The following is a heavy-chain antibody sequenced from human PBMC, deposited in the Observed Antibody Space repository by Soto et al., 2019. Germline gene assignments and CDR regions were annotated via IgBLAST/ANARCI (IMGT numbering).Heavy chain of an antibody. CDR2: ITWNGGTI. V-gene: IGHV3-9*01. CDR3: AKGGSAALIAPSGRDNWFDP. Sequence: LGGSLRLSCAASGFAFDDYVMHWVRQPPGRGLEWVSGITWNGGTIRYVDSVKGRFTISRDNAENSLYLQMNSLRPEDTAVHYCAKGGSAALIAPSGRDNWFDPWGQGAQVTVSS. D-gene: IGHD6-13*01. J-gene: IGHJ5*02. CDR1: GFAFDDYV.